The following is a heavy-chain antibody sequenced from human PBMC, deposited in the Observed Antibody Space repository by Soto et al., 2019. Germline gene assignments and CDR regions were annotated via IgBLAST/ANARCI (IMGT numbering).Heavy chain of an antibody. V-gene: IGHV4-59*08. CDR3: ARSRVIGVVGYYYMDV. D-gene: IGHD2-2*01. J-gene: IGHJ6*03. CDR2: IYYSGST. CDR1: GGSISSYY. Sequence: SETLSLTCTVSGGSISSYYWSWIRQPPGKGLEWIGYIYYSGSTNYNPSLKSRVTISVDTSKNQFSLKLSSVTAADTAVYYCARSRVIGVVGYYYMDVWGKGTTVTVSS.